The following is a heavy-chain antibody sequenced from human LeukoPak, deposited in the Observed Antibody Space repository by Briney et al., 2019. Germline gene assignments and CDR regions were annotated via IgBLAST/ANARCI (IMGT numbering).Heavy chain of an antibody. CDR3: AKKGIAAADSFDY. D-gene: IGHD6-13*01. CDR2: IIGSGGTT. Sequence: GGSLRLSCAASGFTFSNYVMSWVRQAPGKGLEWVSGIIGSGGTTYYADSVKGRFTISRDNSKNTLYLQLNSLRAEDTAVYYCAKKGIAAADSFDYWGRGTLVTVSS. J-gene: IGHJ4*02. CDR1: GFTFSNYV. V-gene: IGHV3-23*01.